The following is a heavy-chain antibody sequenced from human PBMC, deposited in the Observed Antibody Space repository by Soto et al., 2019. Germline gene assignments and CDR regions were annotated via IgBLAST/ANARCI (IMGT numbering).Heavy chain of an antibody. J-gene: IGHJ4*02. V-gene: IGHV3-33*01. D-gene: IGHD1-26*01. CDR2: IWFDGSNE. Sequence: QVQLVESGGGGVQPGRSLRLSCAASGVIFSSYGMHWGRQAPGKGLEWVAVIWFDGSNEYYADSVKGRFTISRDNSKNTLHLQMNSLRADDTAVYYCARAMAATTPFDYWGQGTVVTVSS. CDR3: ARAMAATTPFDY. CDR1: GVIFSSYG.